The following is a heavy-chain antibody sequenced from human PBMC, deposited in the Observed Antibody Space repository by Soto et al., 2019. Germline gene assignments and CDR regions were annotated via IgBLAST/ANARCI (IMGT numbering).Heavy chain of an antibody. J-gene: IGHJ4*02. CDR1: GVSISSANW. CDR3: ARLVYDTRLNYMYFDF. V-gene: IGHV4-4*01. CDR2: IFHDGTA. D-gene: IGHD3-10*01. Sequence: AATLSLTCAGSGVSISSANWWTWVHQTPQRGLEYIGEIFHDGTANYYPSFERRVAISVDTSKNQFSLKLPSVTAADTAIYFCARLVYDTRLNYMYFDFWGQGALVTV.